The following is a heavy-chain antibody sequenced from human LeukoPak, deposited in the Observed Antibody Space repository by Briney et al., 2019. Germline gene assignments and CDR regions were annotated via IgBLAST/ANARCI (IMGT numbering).Heavy chain of an antibody. Sequence: GRSLRLSCAASGFTFSSYGMHWVRQAPGKGLEWVAVKWYDGSNKYYADSVKGRFTISRDNSKNTLYLQMNSLRAEDTAVYYCARAADPYSNYVVPWFDPWGQGTLVTVSS. CDR2: KWYDGSNK. V-gene: IGHV3-33*01. J-gene: IGHJ5*02. CDR1: GFTFSSYG. CDR3: ARAADPYSNYVVPWFDP. D-gene: IGHD4-11*01.